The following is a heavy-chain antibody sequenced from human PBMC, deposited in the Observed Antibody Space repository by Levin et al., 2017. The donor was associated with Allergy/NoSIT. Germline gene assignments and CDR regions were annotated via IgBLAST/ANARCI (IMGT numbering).Heavy chain of an antibody. Sequence: SETLSLTCTVSGASISGYYWSWIRQSPGHGLEWIGYLYYSGSINYNPSLTGRVTISADTSKNQFSLKLSSVTAADTAVYYCARSFGAAFYFDYWGQGSLVTVSS. CDR3: ARSFGAAFYFDY. CDR1: GASISGYY. V-gene: IGHV4-59*01. CDR2: LYYSGSI. J-gene: IGHJ4*02. D-gene: IGHD3-16*01.